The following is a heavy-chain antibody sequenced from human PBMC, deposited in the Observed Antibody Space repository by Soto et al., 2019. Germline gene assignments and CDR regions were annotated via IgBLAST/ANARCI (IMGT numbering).Heavy chain of an antibody. D-gene: IGHD4-17*01. CDR1: GYTFTSYA. Sequence: ASVKVSCKASGYTFTSYAMHWVRQAPGQRLEWMGWISAYNGNTNYAQKLQGRVTMTTDTSTSTAYMELRSLRSDDTAVYYRARDLHGDPYYWGQGTLVTVSS. V-gene: IGHV1-18*01. CDR2: ISAYNGNT. J-gene: IGHJ4*02. CDR3: ARDLHGDPYY.